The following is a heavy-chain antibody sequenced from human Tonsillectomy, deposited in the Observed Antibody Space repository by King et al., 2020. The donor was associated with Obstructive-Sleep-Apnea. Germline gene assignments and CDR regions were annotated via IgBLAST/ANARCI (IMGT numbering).Heavy chain of an antibody. D-gene: IGHD3-22*01. CDR1: GGTFSSYA. J-gene: IGHJ3*02. CDR3: ARDYSGYYDSSCYYNAFDI. CDR2: IIPIFGTA. Sequence: QLVQSGAEVKKPGSSVKVSCKASGGTFSSYAISWVRQAPGQGLEWMGGIIPIFGTANYAQKFQGRVTITADESTSTAYMELSSLRSEDTAVYYCARDYSGYYDSSCYYNAFDIWGQGTMVTVSS. V-gene: IGHV1-69*01.